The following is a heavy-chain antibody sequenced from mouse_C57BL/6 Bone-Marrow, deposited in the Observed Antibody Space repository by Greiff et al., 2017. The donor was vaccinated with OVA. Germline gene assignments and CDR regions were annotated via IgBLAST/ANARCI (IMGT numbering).Heavy chain of an antibody. Sequence: VQLQQSGAELVRPGASVTLSCKASGYTFTDYEMHWVKQTPVHGLEWIGAIDPETGGTAYNQKFKGKAILTADKSSSTAYMELRSLTSEDSAVYYCTGRYINRSYYAMDYWGQGTSVTVSS. CDR3: TGRYINRSYYAMDY. D-gene: IGHD1-3*01. J-gene: IGHJ4*01. CDR2: IDPETGGT. CDR1: GYTFTDYE. V-gene: IGHV1-15*01.